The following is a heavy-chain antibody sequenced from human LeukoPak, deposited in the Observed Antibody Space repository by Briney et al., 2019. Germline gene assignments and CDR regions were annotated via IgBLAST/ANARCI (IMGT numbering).Heavy chain of an antibody. D-gene: IGHD1-1*01. CDR3: ARVAKERVGGVYYFDY. CDR1: GFTFSDYD. CDR2: IGTAGDT. Sequence: GGSLRLSCATSGFTFSDYDMHWVRQATGKGLEWVSAIGTAGDTYYTGSVKGRFTISRENAKNSLYLQMNSLRAGDTAVYYCARVAKERVGGVYYFDYWGQGTLVTVSS. J-gene: IGHJ4*02. V-gene: IGHV3-13*01.